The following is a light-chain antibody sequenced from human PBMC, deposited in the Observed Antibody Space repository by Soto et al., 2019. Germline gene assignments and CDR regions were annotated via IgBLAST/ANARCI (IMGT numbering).Light chain of an antibody. J-gene: IGKJ4*01. V-gene: IGKV3-20*01. CDR1: QSVSSSY. Sequence: EIVLTQSPDTLSLSPGERATLSCRASQSVSSSYLAWYQQKPGRAPRLLFYGASSRATGIPDRFSGSGSGTDFTLTISRLEPEDFAVYYCQQYGSSPLTFGGGTKVEIK. CDR3: QQYGSSPLT. CDR2: GAS.